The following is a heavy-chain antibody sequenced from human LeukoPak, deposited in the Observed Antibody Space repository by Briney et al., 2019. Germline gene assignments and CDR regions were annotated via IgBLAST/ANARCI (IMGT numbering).Heavy chain of an antibody. J-gene: IGHJ4*02. CDR3: ARDTGHCSGGSCYPYPLDY. CDR1: GFTFSSYS. CDR2: ISSSSSYI. D-gene: IGHD2-15*01. Sequence: GGSLRLSCAASGFTFSSYSMNWVRQAPGKGLEWVSSISSSSSYIYYADSVKGRFTISRDNAKNSLYLQMNSLRAEDTAVYYCARDTGHCSGGSCYPYPLDYWGQGTLVTVSS. V-gene: IGHV3-21*01.